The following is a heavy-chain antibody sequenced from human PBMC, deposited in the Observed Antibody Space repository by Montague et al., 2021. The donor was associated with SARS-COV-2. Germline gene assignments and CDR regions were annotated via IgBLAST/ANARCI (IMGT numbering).Heavy chain of an antibody. CDR3: ARAVSVRRAVNWFDP. CDR2: IYYSGGI. J-gene: IGHJ5*02. Sequence: SETLSLTCTVSGGSMSDHYCAWIRQPPGKGLEWLAYIYYSGGINSNASLKSRVSMSVDTPKNQFSLKLTSVTAADTAVYYCARAVSVRRAVNWFDPWGQGTLVTVSS. D-gene: IGHD3-10*01. CDR1: GGSMSDHY. V-gene: IGHV4-59*11.